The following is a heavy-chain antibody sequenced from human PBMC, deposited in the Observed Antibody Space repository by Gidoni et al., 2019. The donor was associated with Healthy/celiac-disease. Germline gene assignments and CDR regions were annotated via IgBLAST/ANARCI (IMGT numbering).Heavy chain of an antibody. CDR1: GYTFTNYG. V-gene: IGHV1-18*01. CDR2: ISAYNGNT. J-gene: IGHJ4*02. CDR3: ARDPNIIAAAGTIDY. D-gene: IGHD6-13*01. Sequence: QVQLVQTGIEVKKPGASVKVSCKASGYTFTNYGISWVRQAPGQGLEWMGWISAYNGNTNQAQKLQGRVTMTTDTSTSTAYMELRSLRADDTAVYYCARDPNIIAAAGTIDYWGPGTLVTVSS.